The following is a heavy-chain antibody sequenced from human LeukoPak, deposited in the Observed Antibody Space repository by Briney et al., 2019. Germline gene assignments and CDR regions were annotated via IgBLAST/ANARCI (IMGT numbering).Heavy chain of an antibody. CDR1: GGSISSYY. CDR3: ARGLTDYGGNTD. CDR2: IYYSGST. V-gene: IGHV4-59*01. Sequence: SETLSLTCTVSGGSISSYYWSWIQQPPGKGLEWIGYIYYSGSTNYNPSLKSRVTISVDTSKNQFSLKLSSVTAADTAVYYCARGLTDYGGNTDWGQGTLVTVSS. D-gene: IGHD4-23*01. J-gene: IGHJ4*02.